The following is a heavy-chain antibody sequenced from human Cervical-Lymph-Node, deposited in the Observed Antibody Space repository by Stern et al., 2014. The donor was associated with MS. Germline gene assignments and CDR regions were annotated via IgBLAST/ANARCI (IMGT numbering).Heavy chain of an antibody. CDR1: GFTFSNYG. D-gene: IGHD6-6*01. CDR3: AKDRGSSVAARYFDY. CDR2: ILYDGSNK. V-gene: IGHV3-30*18. J-gene: IGHJ4*02. Sequence: QVQLVDSGGGVVQPGRSLRLSCAASGFTFSNYGMPWVRQAPGKGLEWVAVILYDGSNKYYADSVKGRFTVSRDNSKNTLYLQMNSLRADDTAIYYCAKDRGSSVAARYFDYWGQGTLVTVSS.